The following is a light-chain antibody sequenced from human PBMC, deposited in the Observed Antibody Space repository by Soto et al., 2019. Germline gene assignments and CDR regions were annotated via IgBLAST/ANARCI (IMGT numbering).Light chain of an antibody. CDR1: QGIIDY. J-gene: IGKJ1*01. CDR3: QKYDTAPQT. Sequence: DIQMTQSPSSLSASVGDTVTITCRASQGIIDYLAWYQQRPGKVPKLLIYAASTLQTGVPSRFSGSGAGTDFTLTIRSLQPEDVATYCCQKYDTAPQTFGPGTKVEIK. V-gene: IGKV1-27*01. CDR2: AAS.